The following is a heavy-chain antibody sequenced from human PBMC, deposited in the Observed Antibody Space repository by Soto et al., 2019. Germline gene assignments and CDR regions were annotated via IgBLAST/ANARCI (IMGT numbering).Heavy chain of an antibody. CDR3: ARELPYCGGDCYSYYFDY. J-gene: IGHJ4*02. Sequence: GGSLRLSCAASGFTFSSYGMHWVRQAPGKGLEWVAVIWYDGSNKYYADSVKGRFTISRDNSKNTLYLQMNSLRAEDTAVYYCARELPYCGGDCYSYYFDYWGQGTLVTVSS. V-gene: IGHV3-33*01. CDR2: IWYDGSNK. D-gene: IGHD2-21*02. CDR1: GFTFSSYG.